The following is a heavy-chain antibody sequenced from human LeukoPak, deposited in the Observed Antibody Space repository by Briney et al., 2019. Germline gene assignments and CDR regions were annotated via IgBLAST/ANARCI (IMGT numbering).Heavy chain of an antibody. Sequence: WETLALTCAVYGGSFSGYYWSWIRQPPGKGLEGMGEINHSGSTNYNPSLKSRVTISVDTSNNQFSLKLSSVTAADTAVYYCARGRFFYYDSSGYYRHHAFDIWGQGTMVTVSS. D-gene: IGHD3-22*01. CDR1: GGSFSGYY. J-gene: IGHJ3*02. CDR3: ARGRFFYYDSSGYYRHHAFDI. V-gene: IGHV4-34*01. CDR2: INHSGST.